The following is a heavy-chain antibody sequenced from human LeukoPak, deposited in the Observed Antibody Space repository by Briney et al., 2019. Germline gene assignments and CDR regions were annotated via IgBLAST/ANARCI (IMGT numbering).Heavy chain of an antibody. CDR1: GFNFNNYN. Sequence: GGSLRLSCAASGFNFNNYNMDWVRQAPGKGLEWVSYITLSSSSIYYADSVKGRFTISRDNAKNSLYLQMNSLRAEDTAVYYCAKVSAAAGTGYFQHWGQGTLVTVSS. CDR3: AKVSAAAGTGYFQH. D-gene: IGHD6-13*01. J-gene: IGHJ1*01. CDR2: ITLSSSSI. V-gene: IGHV3-48*01.